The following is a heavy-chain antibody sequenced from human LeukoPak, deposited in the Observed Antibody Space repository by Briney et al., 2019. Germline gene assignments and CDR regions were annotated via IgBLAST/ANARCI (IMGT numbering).Heavy chain of an antibody. CDR1: GFTFSSYG. Sequence: GGSLRLSCAASGFTFSSYGMSWVRQAPGKGLEWVSAISGSGGSTYYADSVKGRFTISRDDSKNTAYLQMNSLKTEDTAVYYCTAQYDYVWGSYRYWGQGTLVTVSS. CDR3: TAQYDYVWGSYRY. CDR2: ISGSGGST. V-gene: IGHV3-23*01. J-gene: IGHJ4*02. D-gene: IGHD3-16*02.